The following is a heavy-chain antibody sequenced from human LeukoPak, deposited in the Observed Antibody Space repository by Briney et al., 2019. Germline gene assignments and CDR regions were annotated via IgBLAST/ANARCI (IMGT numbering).Heavy chain of an antibody. CDR2: IYYSGST. J-gene: IGHJ5*02. V-gene: IGHV4-59*01. CDR3: ARNDYSNGWFDP. CDR1: GGSISSYY. Sequence: SETLSLTCTVSGGSISSYYWSWIRQPPGKGLEWIGYIYYSGSTNHNPSLKSRVTISVDTSKNQFSLKLSSVTAADTAVYYCARNDYSNGWFDPWGQGTLVTVSS. D-gene: IGHD4-11*01.